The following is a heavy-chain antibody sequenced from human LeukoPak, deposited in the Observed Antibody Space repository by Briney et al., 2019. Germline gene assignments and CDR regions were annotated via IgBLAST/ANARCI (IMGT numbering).Heavy chain of an antibody. CDR3: ARNRVIVATLRAQRSPFFDI. CDR1: GGSFSGYY. V-gene: IGHV4-34*01. CDR2: INHSGST. Sequence: SETLSLTCAVYGGSFSGYYWSWIRQPPGKGLEWIGEINHSGSTNYNPSLKSRVTISVDTSKNQFSLKLSSVTAADTAVYYCARNRVIVATLRAQRSPFFDIWGQGTMVTVSS. D-gene: IGHD5-12*01. J-gene: IGHJ3*02.